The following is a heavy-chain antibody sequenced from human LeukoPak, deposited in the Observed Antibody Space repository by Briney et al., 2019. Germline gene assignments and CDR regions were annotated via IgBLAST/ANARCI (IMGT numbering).Heavy chain of an antibody. CDR2: IYYSGST. CDR3: ARGRSYSSGWYGWRVYFDY. J-gene: IGHJ4*02. D-gene: IGHD6-19*01. Sequence: SETLSLTCTVSGGSISSSSYYWGWIRQPPGKGLEWIGSIYYSGSTYYNPSLKSRVTISVDTSKNQFSLKLSSVTAADTAVYYCARGRSYSSGWYGWRVYFDYWGQGTLVTVSS. CDR1: GGSISSSSYY. V-gene: IGHV4-39*07.